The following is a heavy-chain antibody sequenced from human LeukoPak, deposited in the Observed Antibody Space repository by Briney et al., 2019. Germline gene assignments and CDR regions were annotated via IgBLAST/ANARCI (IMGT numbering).Heavy chain of an antibody. CDR2: INHSGRT. J-gene: IGHJ4*02. CDR3: ARGQFQRDC. D-gene: IGHD5-24*01. CDR1: GGSFSGYY. Sequence: PSETLSLTCAVYGGSFSGYYWNWIRQPPGKGLEWIGEINHSGRTKYNPSLKSRVTISVDTSKNQFSLILSSVTAADTAVYYCARGQFQRDCWGQGTLVTVSS. V-gene: IGHV4-34*01.